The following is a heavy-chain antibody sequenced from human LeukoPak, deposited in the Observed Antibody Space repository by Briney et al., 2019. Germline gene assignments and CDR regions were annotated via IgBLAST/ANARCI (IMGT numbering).Heavy chain of an antibody. J-gene: IGHJ4*02. D-gene: IGHD5-12*01. CDR3: ARDGSGYDYPPDY. Sequence: PGGSLRLSCAASGFTFSSYWMSWVRQAPGKGLEWVASIYQDGNERYYVDSVKGRFTISRDNAKNSLYLQMNSLRVEDTAVYYCARDGSGYDYPPDYWGQGTLVTVSS. CDR1: GFTFSSYW. CDR2: IYQDGNER. V-gene: IGHV3-7*03.